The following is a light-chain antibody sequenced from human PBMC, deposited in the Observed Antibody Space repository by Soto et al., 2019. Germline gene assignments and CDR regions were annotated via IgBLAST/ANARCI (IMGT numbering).Light chain of an antibody. CDR1: SSDVGIYNY. V-gene: IGLV2-14*01. CDR3: SSYTTRRTRV. Sequence: QSALTQPASVSGSPGQSIAISCTGSSSDVGIYNYVSWYQQHPGKVPKLIIYEVTNRPSGVSNRFSGSKSGNTASLTISGLQAEDEADYYCSSYTTRRTRVLGTGTKVTVL. CDR2: EVT. J-gene: IGLJ1*01.